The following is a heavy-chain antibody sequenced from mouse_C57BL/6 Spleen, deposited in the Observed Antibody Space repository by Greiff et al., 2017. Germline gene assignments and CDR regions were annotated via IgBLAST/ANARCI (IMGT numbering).Heavy chain of an antibody. J-gene: IGHJ4*01. CDR3: ALLYYDYDDAMDY. CDR1: GYRFPSYY. V-gene: IGHV1-66*01. Sequence: QVQLQQPGAELVKPGASVKISCKASGYRFPSYYIHWVKQRSGQGLECIGWIYTGSVNTKYNEKFKGKATLTADTSSSTAYMQLSSLTSEDSAVYYGALLYYDYDDAMDYWGQGTSVTVSS. CDR2: IYTGSVNT. D-gene: IGHD2-4*01.